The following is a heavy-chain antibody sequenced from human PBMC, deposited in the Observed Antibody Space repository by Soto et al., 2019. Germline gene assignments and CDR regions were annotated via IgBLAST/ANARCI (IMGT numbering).Heavy chain of an antibody. CDR1: GFTFPSSA. CDR3: AAVYDSSGYYYVFAY. D-gene: IGHD3-22*01. V-gene: IGHV1-58*01. J-gene: IGHJ4*02. Sequence: SVKVSCKASGFTFPSSAVQWVRQARGQRLEWIGWIVVGSGKTNYAQKFQERGTSTRDMCTSTASMELSSLRSEDTAVYYCAAVYDSSGYYYVFAYWGQGTLVTVPQ. CDR2: IVVGSGKT.